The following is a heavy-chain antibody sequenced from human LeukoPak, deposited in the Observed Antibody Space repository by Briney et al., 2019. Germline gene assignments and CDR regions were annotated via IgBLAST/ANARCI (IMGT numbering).Heavy chain of an antibody. J-gene: IGHJ4*02. CDR2: ISWNSGSI. V-gene: IGHV3-9*01. Sequence: TGGSLRLSCAASGFTFDDYAMHWVRQAPGKGLGWVSGISWNSGSIGYADSVKGRFTISRDNAKNSLYLQMNSLRAEDTAVYYCAKGNLPLVRGVPFDYWGQGTLVTVSS. CDR1: GFTFDDYA. D-gene: IGHD3-10*01. CDR3: AKGNLPLVRGVPFDY.